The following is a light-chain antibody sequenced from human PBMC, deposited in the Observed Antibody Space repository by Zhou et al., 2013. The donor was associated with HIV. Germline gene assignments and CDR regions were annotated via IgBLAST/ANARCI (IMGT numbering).Light chain of an antibody. CDR2: DAS. CDR1: QSVDTY. Sequence: EIVLTQSPGTLSLSPGARATLSCRASQSVDTYLAWYQQRPGQPPRLLIYDASSRATGIPDRFSGSGSGADFTLSISRLEPEDFAVYYCQQYETSPRTFGQGTKVEIK. V-gene: IGKV3-20*01. J-gene: IGKJ1*01. CDR3: QQYETSPRT.